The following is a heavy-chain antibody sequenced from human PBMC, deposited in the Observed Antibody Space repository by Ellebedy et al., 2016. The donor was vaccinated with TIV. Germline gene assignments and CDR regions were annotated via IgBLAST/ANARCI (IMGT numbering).Heavy chain of an antibody. CDR2: ISSSGSTI. CDR3: ATDARFIDQQQNWFDP. V-gene: IGHV3-11*01. Sequence: GESLKISCAASGFTFTDYYMSWIREAPGKALEWVSYISSSGSTIYYADSVKGRFTISRDNAKNSLYLQMNSLRAEDTAVYYCATDARFIDQQQNWFDPWGQGTLVTVTS. D-gene: IGHD1/OR15-1a*01. CDR1: GFTFTDYY. J-gene: IGHJ5*02.